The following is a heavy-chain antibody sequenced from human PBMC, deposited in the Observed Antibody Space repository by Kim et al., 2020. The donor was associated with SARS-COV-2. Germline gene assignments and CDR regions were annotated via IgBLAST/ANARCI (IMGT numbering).Heavy chain of an antibody. CDR2: INPNSGGT. V-gene: IGHV1-2*06. CDR3: LVYCGGDCYPSSWYYGMDV. J-gene: IGHJ6*02. CDR1: GYTFTGYY. D-gene: IGHD2-21*02. Sequence: ASVKVSCKASGYTFTGYYMHWVRQAPGQGLEWMGRINPNSGGTNYAQKFQGTVTMTRDTSISTAYMELSRLRSDDTAVYYCLVYCGGDCYPSSWYYGMDVWGQGTTVTVSS.